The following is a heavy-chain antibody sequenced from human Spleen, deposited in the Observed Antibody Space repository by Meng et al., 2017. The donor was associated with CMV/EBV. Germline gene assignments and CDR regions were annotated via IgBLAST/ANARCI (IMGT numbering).Heavy chain of an antibody. D-gene: IGHD1-26*01. V-gene: IGHV1-69*05. CDR2: IIPIFGTA. J-gene: IGHJ6*02. Sequence: SVKVSCRASGGTFSSYAISWVRQAPGQGLEWMGGIIPIFGTANYAQKFQGRVTITTDGSTSTAYMELSSLRSEDTAVYYCAVTVGATKSYYYYYGMDVWGQGTTVTVSS. CDR1: GGTFSSYA. CDR3: AVTVGATKSYYYYYGMDV.